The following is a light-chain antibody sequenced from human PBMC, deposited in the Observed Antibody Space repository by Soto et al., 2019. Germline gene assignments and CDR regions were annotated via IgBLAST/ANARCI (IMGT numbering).Light chain of an antibody. V-gene: IGKV3-11*01. CDR1: QSVSSY. CDR2: DAS. CDR3: QQRSNWPSIT. J-gene: IGKJ5*01. Sequence: EIVLTQSPATLSLSPGERATLSCRASQSVSSYLAWYQQKPGQAPRLLIYDASNRATGIPARFSGSGSGTDFTLPISSLEAEDFAVYYCQQRSNWPSITFGQGTRLEIK.